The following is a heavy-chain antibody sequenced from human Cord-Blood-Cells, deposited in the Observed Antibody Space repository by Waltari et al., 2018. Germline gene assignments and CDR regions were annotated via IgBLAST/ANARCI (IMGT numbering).Heavy chain of an antibody. J-gene: IGHJ4*02. CDR2: IKQDGSEK. Sequence: EVQLVESGGGLVQPGGSLRLSCAASGLTFSSYWMSWVRQAPGKGLEWVANIKQDGSEKYYVDSVKGRFTISRDNAKNSLYLQMNSLRAEDTAVYYCARDRGGSFDYWGQGTLVTVSS. CDR1: GLTFSSYW. V-gene: IGHV3-7*01. CDR3: ARDRGGSFDY. D-gene: IGHD1-26*01.